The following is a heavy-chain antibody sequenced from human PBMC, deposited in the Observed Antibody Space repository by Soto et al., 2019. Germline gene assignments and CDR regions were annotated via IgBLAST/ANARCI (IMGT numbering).Heavy chain of an antibody. J-gene: IGHJ4*02. V-gene: IGHV4-34*01. CDR3: ARGSGIVALPGELEDVKYDY. D-gene: IGHD1-1*01. Sequence: QVQLQQWGAGLVKPSETLSLSCAVYGQSFSGHSFAWIRQPPGNGLEWIGEINESGSTYYNPSLKRRVTISTDTSKDPFSLKLSSVSAADTAAYFCARGSGIVALPGELEDVKYDYWGQGTLVNVSS. CDR2: INESGST. CDR1: GQSFSGHS.